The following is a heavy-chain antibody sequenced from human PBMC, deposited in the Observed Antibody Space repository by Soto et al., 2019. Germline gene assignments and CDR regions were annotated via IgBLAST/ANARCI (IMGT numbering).Heavy chain of an antibody. CDR3: ARDSGAKLSSS. CDR1: GGTFSSYR. CDR2: IVPIYRTA. Sequence: SVKVSCKASGGTFSSYRINWVRQAPGQGLEWVGGIVPIYRTADYAQKFQGRVTITADESARTAYLGVRSLKSQDTAVYYCARDSGAKLSSSWGQGTLVTVSS. D-gene: IGHD6-13*01. J-gene: IGHJ4*02. V-gene: IGHV1-69*13.